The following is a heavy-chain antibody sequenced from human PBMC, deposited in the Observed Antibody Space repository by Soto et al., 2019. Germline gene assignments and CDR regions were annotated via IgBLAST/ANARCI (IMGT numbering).Heavy chain of an antibody. V-gene: IGHV1-3*01. CDR2: INAGNGNT. D-gene: IGHD6-19*01. Sequence: ASVKVSCKASGYTFTSYAMHWVRQAPGQRLEWMGWINAGNGNTKYSQKFQGRVTITRDTSASTAYMELSSLRSEDKAVYYCARDTQWLVLGGPDYWGQGTLVTSPQ. CDR1: GYTFTSYA. CDR3: ARDTQWLVLGGPDY. J-gene: IGHJ4*02.